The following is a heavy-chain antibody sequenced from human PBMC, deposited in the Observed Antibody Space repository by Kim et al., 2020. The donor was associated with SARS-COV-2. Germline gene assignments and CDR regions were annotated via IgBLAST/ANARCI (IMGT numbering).Heavy chain of an antibody. J-gene: IGHJ4*02. CDR2: IKQDGTDK. Sequence: GGSLRLSCAASGFSLGDYWMNWVRQAPGKGLEWVANIKQDGTDKHYVDSVKSRFTISRDNAKNSLYLQMNSLRAEDTAVYYCARWTSTSYYWGQGTLVT. CDR1: GFSLGDYW. V-gene: IGHV3-7*01. CDR3: ARWTSTSYY. D-gene: IGHD2-2*01.